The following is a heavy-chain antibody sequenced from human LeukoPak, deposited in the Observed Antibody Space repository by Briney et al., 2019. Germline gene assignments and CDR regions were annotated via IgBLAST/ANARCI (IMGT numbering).Heavy chain of an antibody. CDR3: GRAMVRGVIIVAFDY. Sequence: SETLSLTCAVYGGSFSDYYWSWIRQPPGKGLEWVGEIDHGGTTTTNPSLKSRVTISGDTSKNQFSLKLNSVTAADTAVYYCGRAMVRGVIIVAFDYWGQGTLVTVSS. CDR1: GGSFSDYY. V-gene: IGHV4-34*01. D-gene: IGHD3-10*01. J-gene: IGHJ4*02. CDR2: IDHGGTT.